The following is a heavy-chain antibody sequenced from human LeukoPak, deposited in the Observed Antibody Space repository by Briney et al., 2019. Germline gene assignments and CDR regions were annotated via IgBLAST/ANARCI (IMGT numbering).Heavy chain of an antibody. CDR3: ARHLGEGY. J-gene: IGHJ4*02. V-gene: IGHV3-64*04. CDR2: ISGNGGGT. CDR1: GFTFSSYA. Sequence: GGSLRLSCSASGFTFSSYAMHWVRQAPGKGLEYVSSISGNGGGTFYADSVKGRFTISRDNSKNTLYLQMNSLRAEDTAVYYCARHLGEGYWGQGTLVTVSS.